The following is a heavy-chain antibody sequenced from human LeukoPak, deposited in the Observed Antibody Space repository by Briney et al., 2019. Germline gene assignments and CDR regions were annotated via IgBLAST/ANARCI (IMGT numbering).Heavy chain of an antibody. D-gene: IGHD2-2*01. J-gene: IGHJ6*02. CDR3: ARSEYCSSTSCYSYYYYGMDV. Sequence: SETLSLTRTVSGGSISSSSYYWGWIRQPPGKGLEWIGSIYYSGSTYYNPSLKSRVTISVDTSKSQFSLKLSSVTAADTAVYYCARSEYCSSTSCYSYYYYGMDVWCQGTTVTVSS. CDR2: IYYSGST. CDR1: GGSISSSSYY. V-gene: IGHV4-39*01.